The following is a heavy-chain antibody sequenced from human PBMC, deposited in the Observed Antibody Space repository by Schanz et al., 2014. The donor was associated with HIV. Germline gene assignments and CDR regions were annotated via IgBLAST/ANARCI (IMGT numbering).Heavy chain of an antibody. D-gene: IGHD3-22*01. CDR3: AKDRNYYESKYRGKGNYYYYYGMDV. V-gene: IGHV3-33*05. CDR1: GFTFSNYG. J-gene: IGHJ6*02. CDR2: ISYDGRNK. Sequence: QVPLVESGGGVVQPGRSLRLSCAASGFTFSNYGMHWVRQAPGKGLEWVAVISYDGRNKCFGDSVKGRITISRDNSKNSLSLLIKSLRADDAAVYYCAKDRNYYESKYRGKGNYYYYYGMDVWGQGTTVTVS.